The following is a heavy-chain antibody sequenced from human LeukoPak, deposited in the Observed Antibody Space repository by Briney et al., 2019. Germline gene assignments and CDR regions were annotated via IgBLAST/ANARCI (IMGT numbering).Heavy chain of an antibody. CDR2: IYYSGST. CDR3: ARRDYDILTGYYFDY. CDR1: GGSISSYY. Sequence: SSETLSLTCTVSGGSISSYYWSWIRQPPGKGLEWIGYIYYSGSTNYNPSLKSRVTISVDTSKNQFSLKLSSVTAADTAVYYCARRDYDILTGYYFDYWGQGTLVTVSS. J-gene: IGHJ4*02. V-gene: IGHV4-59*01. D-gene: IGHD3-9*01.